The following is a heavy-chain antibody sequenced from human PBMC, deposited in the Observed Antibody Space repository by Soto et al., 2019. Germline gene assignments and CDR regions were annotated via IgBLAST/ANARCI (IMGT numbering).Heavy chain of an antibody. CDR1: GFTFSSYG. CDR2: ISYDGSNK. V-gene: IGHV3-30*18. CDR3: AKDGHSAILDYYDSSGYGGFDY. Sequence: QVQLVESGGGVVQPGRSLRLSCAASGFTFSSYGMHWVRQAPGKGLEWVAVISYDGSNKYYADSVKGRFTISRDNSKNTLYLQRNSLRAEGTAVYYCAKDGHSAILDYYDSSGYGGFDYWGQGTLVTVSS. D-gene: IGHD3-22*01. J-gene: IGHJ4*02.